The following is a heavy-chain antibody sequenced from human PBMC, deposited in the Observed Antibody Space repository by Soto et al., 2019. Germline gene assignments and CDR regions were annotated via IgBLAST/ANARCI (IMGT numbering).Heavy chain of an antibody. CDR1: GGSISCGGYY. D-gene: IGHD3-10*01. V-gene: IGHV4-31*03. Sequence: TSETLSLTCTVSGGSISCGGYYWSWIRQHPGKGLEWIGYIYYSGSTYYNPSLKSRVTISVDTSKNQFSLKLSSVTAADTAVYYCARDRRSGWFGEGYYGMDVWGQGTTVTVSS. J-gene: IGHJ6*02. CDR2: IYYSGST. CDR3: ARDRRSGWFGEGYYGMDV.